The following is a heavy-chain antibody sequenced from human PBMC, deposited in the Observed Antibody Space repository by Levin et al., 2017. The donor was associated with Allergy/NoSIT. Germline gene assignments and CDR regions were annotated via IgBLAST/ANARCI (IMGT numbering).Heavy chain of an antibody. CDR1: GDSFRSTNYF. J-gene: IGHJ4*02. CDR2: IYYIGSP. D-gene: IGHD5-18*01. Sequence: SQTLSLTCTVSGDSFRSTNYFWNWIRQRPGKGLEWIGNIYYIGSPYYNPSLRSRVTMLVDRSKNQISLKMLSVTAADTAVYYCSRGVVRVGYTYGSDYWGQGTLVTVAS. V-gene: IGHV4-31*03. CDR3: SRGVVRVGYTYGSDY.